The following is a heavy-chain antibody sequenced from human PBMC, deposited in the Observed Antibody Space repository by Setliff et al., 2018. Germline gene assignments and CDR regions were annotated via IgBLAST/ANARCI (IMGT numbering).Heavy chain of an antibody. Sequence: SETLSLTCNVSGGSISGYYWSWIRQPPGKGLEWIGNIYSSGSTYYSPSLKRRVTISVDTSKNQFSLKLSSVTAADTAVYYCATRTYYDSNGYYYAIAGPFDIWGQGTMVTVSS. CDR3: ATRTYYDSNGYYYAIAGPFDI. V-gene: IGHV4-4*08. D-gene: IGHD3-22*01. CDR1: GGSISGYY. J-gene: IGHJ3*02. CDR2: IYSSGST.